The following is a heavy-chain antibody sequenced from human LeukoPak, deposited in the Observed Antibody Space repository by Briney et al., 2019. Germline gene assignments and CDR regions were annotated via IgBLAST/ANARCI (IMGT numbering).Heavy chain of an antibody. D-gene: IGHD1-1*01. CDR2: IYYSGST. V-gene: IGHV4-59*01. Sequence: SETLSLTCTVSGGFISSFYWSWIRQPPGKGLEWIGYIYYSGSTNYNPSLKSRVTISVDTSKNQFSLKLSSVTAADTAVYYCARHGTSGTDLNWFDPWGQGTLVTVPS. CDR3: ARHGTSGTDLNWFDP. CDR1: GGFISSFY. J-gene: IGHJ5*02.